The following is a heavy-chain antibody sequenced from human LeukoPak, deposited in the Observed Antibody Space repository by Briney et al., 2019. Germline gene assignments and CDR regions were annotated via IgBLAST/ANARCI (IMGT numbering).Heavy chain of an antibody. CDR1: GFSFDSHA. J-gene: IGHJ6*03. D-gene: IGHD4/OR15-4a*01. CDR2: ITGSGRYA. V-gene: IGHV3-23*01. Sequence: GGSLRLSCAASGFSFDSHAMNWVRQAPGKGLEWISAITGSGRYAYYKDSVKGRFTISRDNSKNTLFLQMTSLRAEDTAVYYCARGPLTSSNYYMDVWGRGTTVTVSS. CDR3: ARGPLTSSNYYMDV.